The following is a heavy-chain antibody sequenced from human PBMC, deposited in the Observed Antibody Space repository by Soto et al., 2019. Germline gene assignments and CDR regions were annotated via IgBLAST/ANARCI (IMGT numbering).Heavy chain of an antibody. CDR2: TSYDGNNE. Sequence: PGGSLRLSCSASGFTFGNYAMHWVRQAPGKGLEWVALTSYDGNNEYYTDSVKGRFTISRDNSKNTLFLQMNSPRPEDTAVYYCAKDKGVFNWATSYFDYGGQGALVTVS. V-gene: IGHV3-30*18. CDR3: AKDKGVFNWATSYFDY. D-gene: IGHD1-1*01. CDR1: GFTFGNYA. J-gene: IGHJ4*02.